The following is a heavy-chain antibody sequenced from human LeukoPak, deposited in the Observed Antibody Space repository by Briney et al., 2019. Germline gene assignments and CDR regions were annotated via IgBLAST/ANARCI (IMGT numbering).Heavy chain of an antibody. Sequence: GGSLRLSCAASGFTVSSDYMNWVRQAPGKGLEWVSLIYDSGNTKYADSVKGRFIISRDNSKNTLYFQMNSLRVEDTAVYYCARDRSWGSQCYFDYWGQGTLVTVSS. CDR3: ARDRSWGSQCYFDY. V-gene: IGHV3-66*01. D-gene: IGHD7-27*01. CDR2: IYDSGNT. J-gene: IGHJ4*02. CDR1: GFTVSSDY.